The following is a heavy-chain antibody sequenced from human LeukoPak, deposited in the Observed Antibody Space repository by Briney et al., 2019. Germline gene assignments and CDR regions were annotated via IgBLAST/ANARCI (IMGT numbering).Heavy chain of an antibody. V-gene: IGHV1-69*01. J-gene: IGHJ6*03. CDR2: IIPIVGTA. CDR1: GGTFSSYA. CDR3: ARGPTRYCSSTSCYSYYYYMDV. D-gene: IGHD2-2*02. Sequence: SVKVSCKASGGTFSSYAISWVRQAPGQGLEWMGGIIPIVGTANYAQKFQGRVTITADESTSTAYMELSSLRSEDTAVYYCARGPTRYCSSTSCYSYYYYMDVWGKGTTVTVSS.